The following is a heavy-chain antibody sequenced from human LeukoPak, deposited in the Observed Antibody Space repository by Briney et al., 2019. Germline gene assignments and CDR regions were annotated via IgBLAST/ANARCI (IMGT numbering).Heavy chain of an antibody. CDR2: INHSGTT. Sequence: SETLSLTCAVYGGSFSGYYWSWIRQPPGKGLEWIGEINHSGTTNYDPSLKSRVTISVDTSKNQFSLKLSSVTAADTAVYYCARSGRRYFDWLQIRRGEYFQHWGQGTLVTVSS. CDR3: ARSGRRYFDWLQIRRGEYFQH. V-gene: IGHV4-34*01. D-gene: IGHD3-9*01. CDR1: GGSFSGYY. J-gene: IGHJ1*01.